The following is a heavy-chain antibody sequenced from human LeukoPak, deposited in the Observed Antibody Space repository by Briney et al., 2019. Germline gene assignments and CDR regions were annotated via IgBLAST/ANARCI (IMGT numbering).Heavy chain of an antibody. Sequence: GGSLRLSCAASGFTFSSYGVSWVRRAPGKGLEWVSAISGSGGSTYYADSVKGRFTISRDNSKNTLYLQMNSLRADDTAVYYCAKSHHVTAIDYWGQGTLVTVSS. CDR1: GFTFSSYG. V-gene: IGHV3-23*01. J-gene: IGHJ4*02. CDR3: AKSHHVTAIDY. CDR2: ISGSGGST. D-gene: IGHD2-21*02.